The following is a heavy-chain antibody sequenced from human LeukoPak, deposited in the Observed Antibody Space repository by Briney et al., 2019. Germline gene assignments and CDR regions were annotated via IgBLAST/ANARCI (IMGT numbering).Heavy chain of an antibody. V-gene: IGHV3-21*01. D-gene: IGHD4-17*01. J-gene: IGHJ5*02. CDR2: ISSSSSYI. CDR3: ARAYGDYVRFNWFDP. Sequence: GGSLRLSCAASGFTFSSYSMNWVRQAPGKGLEWVSSISSSSSYIYYADSVKGRFTISRDNSKNTMYLQMNSLRAEDTAVYYCARAYGDYVRFNWFDPWGQGTLVTVSS. CDR1: GFTFSSYS.